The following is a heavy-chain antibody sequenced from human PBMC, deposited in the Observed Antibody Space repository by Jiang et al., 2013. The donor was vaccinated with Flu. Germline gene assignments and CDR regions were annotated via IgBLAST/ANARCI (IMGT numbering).Heavy chain of an antibody. CDR2: ISAYNGNT. J-gene: IGHJ4*02. CDR1: GYTFTSYG. Sequence: SGYTFTSYGISWVRQAPGRGLEWMGWISAYNGNTNYAQKLQGRVTMTTDTSTSTAYMELRSLRSDDTAVYYCARVLEGYYYGSAYYFDYWGQGTLVTVSS. D-gene: IGHD3-10*01. CDR3: ARVLEGYYYGSAYYFDY. V-gene: IGHV1-18*04.